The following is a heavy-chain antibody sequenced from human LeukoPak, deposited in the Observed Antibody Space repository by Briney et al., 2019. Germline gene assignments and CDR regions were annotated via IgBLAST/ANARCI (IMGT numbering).Heavy chain of an antibody. CDR3: ARGGNYWPQWWFDP. CDR1: GGSISSSTYY. V-gene: IGHV4-39*07. D-gene: IGHD1-26*01. CDR2: MYYSGNI. J-gene: IGHJ5*02. Sequence: PSETLSLTCTVSGGSISSSTYYWGWIRQPPGKGLEWIGSMYYSGNIYYNPSLKSRVTISVDTSKNQFSLELNSVTPADTAVYYCARGGNYWPQWWFDPWGRGTLVSVSS.